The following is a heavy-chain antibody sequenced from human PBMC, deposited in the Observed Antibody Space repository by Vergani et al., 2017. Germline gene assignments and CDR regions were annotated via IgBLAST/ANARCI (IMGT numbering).Heavy chain of an antibody. CDR3: ARPTEDISIAVAGPEVWYFDY. J-gene: IGHJ4*02. CDR2: IKQGGSEK. V-gene: IGHV3-7*01. D-gene: IGHD6-19*01. CDR1: GFPFSSYW. Sequence: EVQLVESGGGLVQPGGSLRLSCAASGFPFSSYWMSWVRQAPGKGLEWVANIKQGGSEKYYVASVKGRFTLSRDNAKNSLYLQMNSLRAEDTAVYYCARPTEDISIAVAGPEVWYFDYWGQGTLVTVSS.